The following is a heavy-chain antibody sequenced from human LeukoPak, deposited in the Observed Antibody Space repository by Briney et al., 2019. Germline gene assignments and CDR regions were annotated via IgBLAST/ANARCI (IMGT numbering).Heavy chain of an antibody. CDR1: GFTFSSYG. J-gene: IGHJ2*01. CDR2: ISYGGSNK. V-gene: IGHV3-30*18. D-gene: IGHD3-10*01. CDR3: AKGTYYYGSTESTGSWYFDL. Sequence: GGSLRLSCAASGFTFSSYGMHWVRQAPGKGLEWVAVISYGGSNKYYADSVKGRFTISRDNSKNTLYLQMNSLRAEDTAVYYCAKGTYYYGSTESTGSWYFDLWGRGTLVTVSS.